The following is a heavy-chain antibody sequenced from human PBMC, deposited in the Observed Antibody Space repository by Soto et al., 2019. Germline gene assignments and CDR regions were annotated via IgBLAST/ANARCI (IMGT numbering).Heavy chain of an antibody. Sequence: ASVKVSCKASGYTFTSYAMHLVRQAPGQRLEWMGWINAGNGNTKYSQKFQGRVTITRDTSASTAYMELSSLRSEDTAVYYCARAPDSYGRDYWGQGTLVTVSS. CDR3: ARAPDSYGRDY. J-gene: IGHJ4*02. V-gene: IGHV1-3*01. CDR2: INAGNGNT. D-gene: IGHD5-18*01. CDR1: GYTFTSYA.